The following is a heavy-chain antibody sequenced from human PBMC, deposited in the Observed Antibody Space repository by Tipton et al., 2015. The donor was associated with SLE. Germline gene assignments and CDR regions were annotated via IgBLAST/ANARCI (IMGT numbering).Heavy chain of an antibody. CDR1: GGSISSGGYY. CDR2: IHHSGTT. J-gene: IGHJ4*02. D-gene: IGHD3-10*01. CDR3: ATRGYYQWDPFEY. V-gene: IGHV4-31*03. Sequence: TLSLTCTVSGGSISSGGYYWSWLRHHPGKGLEWIGSIHHSGTTHYNPSLKSRFIISVDTSKNRFSLEVSSVTAADTALYYCATRGYYQWDPFEYWGQGVLVTVSS.